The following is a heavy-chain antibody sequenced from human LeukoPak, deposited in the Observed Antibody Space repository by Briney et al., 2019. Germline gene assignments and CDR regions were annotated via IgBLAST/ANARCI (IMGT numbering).Heavy chain of an antibody. J-gene: IGHJ4*02. Sequence: GGSLRLSCAASGFIFSSYAMSWVRQAPGKGLERVSTISVSGGSTYYADSVEGRLTISRDNSKNTLFLQMNSLRAEDTAVYYCARGAASRQELCDYWGQGTLVTVSS. D-gene: IGHD2-21*01. V-gene: IGHV3-23*01. CDR1: GFIFSSYA. CDR3: ARGAASRQELCDY. CDR2: ISVSGGST.